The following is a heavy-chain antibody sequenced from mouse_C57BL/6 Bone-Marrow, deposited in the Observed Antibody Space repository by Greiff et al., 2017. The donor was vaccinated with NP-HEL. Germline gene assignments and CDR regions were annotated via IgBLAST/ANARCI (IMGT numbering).Heavy chain of an antibody. CDR2: INYDGSST. Sequence: EVKLMESEGGLVQPGSSMKLSCTASGFTFSDYYMAWVRQVPEKGLEWVANINYDGSSTYYLDSLKSRFIISRDNAKNILYLQMSSLKSEDTATYYCARGGDWDYGYFDYWGQGTTLTVSS. V-gene: IGHV5-16*01. CDR3: ARGGDWDYGYFDY. J-gene: IGHJ2*01. CDR1: GFTFSDYY. D-gene: IGHD4-1*01.